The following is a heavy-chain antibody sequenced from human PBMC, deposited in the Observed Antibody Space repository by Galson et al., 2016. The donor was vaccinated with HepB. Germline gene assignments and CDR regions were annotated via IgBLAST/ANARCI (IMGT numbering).Heavy chain of an antibody. J-gene: IGHJ4*02. Sequence: SLRLSCAASGFTVGNTYMSWVRQFPGKGLECVSVIFSGGTTFYADSVMGRFTISRDNSKNTPYLQMRNLRAEDSALYYCARDSGYKEHGGFDDWGQGTLVTVSS. CDR3: ARDSGYKEHGGFDD. CDR2: IFSGGTT. CDR1: GFTVGNTY. V-gene: IGHV3-66*02. D-gene: IGHD5-12*01.